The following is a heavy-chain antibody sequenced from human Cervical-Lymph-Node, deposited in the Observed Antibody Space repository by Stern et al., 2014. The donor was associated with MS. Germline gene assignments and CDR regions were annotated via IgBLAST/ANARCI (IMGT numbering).Heavy chain of an antibody. Sequence: VQLVESGGGLVKPGGSLRLSCAASGFTFSDYYMNWIRQAPGQGLEWVSYISNSGGAIYYADSVKGRFTISRDNAKNSLYLQMNSLRAEDTAVYYCARDPLRRDGYNFDDWGQGALVTVSS. J-gene: IGHJ4*02. CDR1: GFTFSDYY. CDR3: ARDPLRRDGYNFDD. V-gene: IGHV3-11*01. CDR2: ISNSGGAI. D-gene: IGHD5-24*01.